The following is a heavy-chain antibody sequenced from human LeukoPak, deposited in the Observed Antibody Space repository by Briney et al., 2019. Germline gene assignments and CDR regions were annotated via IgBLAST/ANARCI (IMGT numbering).Heavy chain of an antibody. CDR3: ARGVTYYYDSSGYFDY. CDR1: GGSFSGYY. Sequence: PSETLSLTCAVYGGSFSGYYWSWIRQPPGKGLEWIGEINHSGSTNYNPSLKSRVTISVDTSKNQFSLKLSSVTAAETAVYYCARGVTYYYDSSGYFDYWGQGTLVTVSS. CDR2: INHSGST. D-gene: IGHD3-22*01. J-gene: IGHJ4*02. V-gene: IGHV4-34*01.